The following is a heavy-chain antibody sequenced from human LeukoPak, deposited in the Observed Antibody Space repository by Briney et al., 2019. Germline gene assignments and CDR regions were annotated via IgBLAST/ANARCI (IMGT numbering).Heavy chain of an antibody. Sequence: PSETLSLTCTVSGGSISSYYWSWIRQPPGKGLEWIGYIYYSGSTNYNPSLKSRVTISVDTSKNQFSLKLSSVTAADTAVYYCASVSSGWYFDYWGQGTLVTVSS. V-gene: IGHV4-59*08. D-gene: IGHD6-19*01. CDR2: IYYSGST. J-gene: IGHJ4*02. CDR3: ASVSSGWYFDY. CDR1: GGSISSYY.